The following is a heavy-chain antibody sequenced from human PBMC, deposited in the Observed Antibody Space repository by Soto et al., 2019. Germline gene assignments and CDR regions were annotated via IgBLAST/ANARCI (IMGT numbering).Heavy chain of an antibody. CDR3: ARDGWGSNWYFDL. J-gene: IGHJ2*01. Sequence: GGSLRLSCAASGFTFSSYAMHWVRQAPGKGLEWVAVISYDGKQTYYADSVKGRFTISKDKSKRTLFLQMNSLRVDDTAVYYCARDGWGSNWYFDLWGRGTLVTVSS. D-gene: IGHD3-16*01. CDR1: GFTFSSYA. V-gene: IGHV3-30*04. CDR2: ISYDGKQT.